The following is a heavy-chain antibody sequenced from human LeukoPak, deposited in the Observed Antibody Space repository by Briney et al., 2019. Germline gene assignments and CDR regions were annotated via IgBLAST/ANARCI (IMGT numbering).Heavy chain of an antibody. CDR3: VRVPGPNWFDP. Sequence: SETLSLTCTVSGYSIRSGYFWGWIRQPPGRGLEWVGIIYQSGTTYYNSSLKSRLTMSADTSKNQISLKLTSVTAADTAVYYCVRVPGPNWFDPWGQGIQVIVS. J-gene: IGHJ5*02. CDR1: GYSIRSGYF. CDR2: IYQSGTT. V-gene: IGHV4-38-2*02.